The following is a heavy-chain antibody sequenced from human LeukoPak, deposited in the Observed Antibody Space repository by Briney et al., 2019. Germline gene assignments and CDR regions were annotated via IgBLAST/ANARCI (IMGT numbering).Heavy chain of an antibody. Sequence: SETLSLTCTVSGGSIWRYYWSWIRQPPGKGLEWIGYVYSSGSTNHNPSLKSRATISIDTSKNQFSLRLGSVTAADTAVYFCARSSALSPFDSWRQGILVTVSS. CDR3: ARSSALSPFDS. J-gene: IGHJ4*02. D-gene: IGHD6-19*01. CDR1: GGSIWRYY. V-gene: IGHV4-59*01. CDR2: VYSSGST.